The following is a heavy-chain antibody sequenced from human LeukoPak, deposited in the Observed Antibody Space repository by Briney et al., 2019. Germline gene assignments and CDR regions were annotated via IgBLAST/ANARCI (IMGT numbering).Heavy chain of an antibody. CDR2: IYTSGST. D-gene: IGHD6-19*01. Sequence: SETLSLTCAVYGGSFSGYYWSWIRQPAGKGLEWIGRIYTSGSTNYNPSLKSRVTMSVDMSKNQFSLKLSSATAADTAVYYCARGIPVADSNWFDPWGQGILVTVSS. CDR1: GGSFSGYY. CDR3: ARGIPVADSNWFDP. V-gene: IGHV4-59*10. J-gene: IGHJ5*02.